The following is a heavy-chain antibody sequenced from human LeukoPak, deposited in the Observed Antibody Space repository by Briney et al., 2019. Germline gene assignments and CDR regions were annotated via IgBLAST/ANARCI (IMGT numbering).Heavy chain of an antibody. V-gene: IGHV4-61*02. CDR2: IYTSGST. Sequence: PSQTLSLTCTVSGGSISSGSYYWSWIRQPAGKGLEWIGRIYTSGSTNYNPSLKSRVTISVDTSKNQFSLKLSSVTAADTAVYYCARDLGPRHQLLYSPWFDPWGQGTLVTVSS. D-gene: IGHD2-2*02. CDR3: ARDLGPRHQLLYSPWFDP. J-gene: IGHJ5*02. CDR1: GGSISSGSYY.